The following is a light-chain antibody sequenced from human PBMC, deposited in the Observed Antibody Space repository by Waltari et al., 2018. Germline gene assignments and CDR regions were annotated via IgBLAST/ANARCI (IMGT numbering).Light chain of an antibody. Sequence: DIVMTQSPDSLAVSLGERATINCKSSQSVLYSSNNNNYLAWYQQKPGQPPKLLIYWASTRESGVPYRFSGSGSGTDFTLTISSLQAEDVAVYYCQQCFSTPYTFGQGTKLEIK. CDR1: QSVLYSSNNNNY. CDR3: QQCFSTPYT. V-gene: IGKV4-1*01. J-gene: IGKJ2*01. CDR2: WAS.